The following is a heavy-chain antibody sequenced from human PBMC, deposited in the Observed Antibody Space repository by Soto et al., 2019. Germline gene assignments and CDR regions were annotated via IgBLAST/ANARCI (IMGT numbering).Heavy chain of an antibody. J-gene: IGHJ6*02. CDR3: AKGILANPGTFYYFYGMDV. CDR1: GFTFSNYA. Sequence: VSLRLSCVASGFTFSNYAMSWVRQAPGKGLEWVSVISDSGVSAYYADSVKGRFTVSRDSSKITLFLQMNSLRVEDTAVYYCAKGILANPGTFYYFYGMDVWGQGTTVTVSS. D-gene: IGHD5-12*01. CDR2: ISDSGVSA. V-gene: IGHV3-23*01.